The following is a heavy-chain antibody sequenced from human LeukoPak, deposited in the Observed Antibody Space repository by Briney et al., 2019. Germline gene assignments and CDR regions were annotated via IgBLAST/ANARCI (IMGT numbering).Heavy chain of an antibody. Sequence: GGSLRLSCAASGFTFSSYGMHWVRQAPGKGLEWVAVIWYDGSNKYYADSVKGRFTISRDNSKNTLYLQMNSLRAEDTAVYYCASPGAHYYYDSSGYYLTDTPDYWGQGTLVTVSS. CDR3: ASPGAHYYYDSSGYYLTDTPDY. D-gene: IGHD3-22*01. CDR2: IWYDGSNK. V-gene: IGHV3-33*01. J-gene: IGHJ4*02. CDR1: GFTFSSYG.